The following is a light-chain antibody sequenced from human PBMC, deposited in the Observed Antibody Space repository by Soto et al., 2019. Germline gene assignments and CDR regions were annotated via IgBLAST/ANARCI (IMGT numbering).Light chain of an antibody. Sequence: QSALTQPASVSGSPGQSLTFSAPGTAMNVGGYNYVSWYQQHPGKAPKLMIYDVSNRPSGVSNRFSGSKSGNTASLTISGLQAEDEADYYCSSYTSSSTLDVFGTGTKVTVL. CDR1: AMNVGGYNY. CDR3: SSYTSSSTLDV. J-gene: IGLJ1*01. V-gene: IGLV2-14*01. CDR2: DVS.